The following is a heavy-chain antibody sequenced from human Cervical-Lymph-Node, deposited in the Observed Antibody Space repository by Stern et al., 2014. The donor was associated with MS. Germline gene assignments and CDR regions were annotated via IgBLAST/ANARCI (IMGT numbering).Heavy chain of an antibody. V-gene: IGHV2-70*01. J-gene: IGHJ3*02. CDR2: IDWDDDK. CDR1: GFSLSTSGMC. CDR3: ARSPGYQGAFDI. Sequence: QVTLKESGPALEKPTQTLTLTCTFSGFSLSTSGMCVGWIGQPQGKALEWLALIDWDDDKYYSTSLKTRLTISKDTSKNQVVLTMTNMDPVDTATYYCARSPGYQGAFDIWGQGTMVTVSS. D-gene: IGHD3-9*01.